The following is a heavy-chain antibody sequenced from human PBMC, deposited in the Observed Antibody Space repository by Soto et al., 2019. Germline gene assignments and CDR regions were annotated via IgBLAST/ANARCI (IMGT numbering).Heavy chain of an antibody. CDR3: ARDRGVAPPVAGNTHYYYYMDV. CDR1: GYSFTNYG. D-gene: IGHD6-19*01. Sequence: QDQLVQSGAEVKKPGASVTVSCKASGYSFTNYGITWVRQAPGQGLEWLGWISAFNGNTHYARKVQGRVTMTTDASTSTAYMELRSLRSDDTAVYYCARDRGVAPPVAGNTHYYYYMDVWGKGTTVTVSS. J-gene: IGHJ6*03. V-gene: IGHV1-18*01. CDR2: ISAFNGNT.